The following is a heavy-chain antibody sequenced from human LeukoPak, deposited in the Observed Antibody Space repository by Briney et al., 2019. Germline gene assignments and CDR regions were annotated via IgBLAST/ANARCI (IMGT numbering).Heavy chain of an antibody. Sequence: SETLSLTCTVSGYSISSGYYWGWIRQPPGKGLEWIGSIYHSGSTYYNPSLKSRVTISVDTSKNQFSLKLSSVTAADTAVYYCARGGWGEQQLTQLDYWGQGTLVTVSS. J-gene: IGHJ4*02. V-gene: IGHV4-38-2*02. CDR1: GYSISSGYY. CDR2: IYHSGST. CDR3: ARGGWGEQQLTQLDY. D-gene: IGHD6-13*01.